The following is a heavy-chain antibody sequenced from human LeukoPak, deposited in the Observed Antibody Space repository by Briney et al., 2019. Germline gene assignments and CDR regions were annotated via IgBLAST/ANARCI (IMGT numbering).Heavy chain of an antibody. CDR1: GFSLSTSGMC. V-gene: IGHV2-70*11. J-gene: IGHJ4*02. D-gene: IGHD3-22*01. CDR2: IDWDDGK. Sequence: SGPALVKPTQTLTLTCTFSGFSLSTSGMCVSWIRQPPGRALEWLARIDWDDGKYYSTSLKTRLTISKDTSKNQVVLTMTNMDPVDTATYYCARIVRYYDSSGYYYYFDYWGQGTLVTVSS. CDR3: ARIVRYYDSSGYYYYFDY.